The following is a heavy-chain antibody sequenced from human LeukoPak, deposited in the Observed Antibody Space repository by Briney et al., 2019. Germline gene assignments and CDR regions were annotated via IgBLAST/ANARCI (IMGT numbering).Heavy chain of an antibody. Sequence: AGGSLRLSCAASGFTFSSYGMHWVRQAPGKGLEWVAVIWYDGSNKYYADSVKGRFTISRDNSKNTLYLQMNSLRAEDTAVYYCAREYCSGGSCYSATDYWGQGTLVTVSS. CDR1: GFTFSSYG. CDR3: AREYCSGGSCYSATDY. D-gene: IGHD2-15*01. J-gene: IGHJ4*02. CDR2: IWYDGSNK. V-gene: IGHV3-33*08.